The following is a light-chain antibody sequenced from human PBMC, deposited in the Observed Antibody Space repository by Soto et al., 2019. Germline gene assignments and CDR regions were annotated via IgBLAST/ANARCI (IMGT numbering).Light chain of an antibody. V-gene: IGLV2-14*01. J-gene: IGLJ1*01. CDR3: SSYTSSSTYV. Sequence: QSVLTQPPSASGSPGQSVTISCTGTSSDVGAYNYVSWYQRHPGKAPKLMIYEVTNRPSGVSNRFSGSKSGNTASLTISGLLAEDEAGYYCSSYTSSSTYVFGTGTKVTVL. CDR1: SSDVGAYNY. CDR2: EVT.